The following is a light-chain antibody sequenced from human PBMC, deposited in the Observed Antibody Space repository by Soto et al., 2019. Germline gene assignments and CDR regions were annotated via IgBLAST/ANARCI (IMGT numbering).Light chain of an antibody. CDR3: CSFAGTPYV. CDR2: DVS. J-gene: IGLJ1*01. V-gene: IGLV2-11*01. Sequence: QSVLTQPRSVSGSPGQSLTISCTGTSSDVGGYDYVSWYQQHPGKAPKLIIYDVSKRPSGVPDRFSGSKSGNTASLTISGLQAEDEADYYCCSFAGTPYVFGTGTKLTVL. CDR1: SSDVGGYDY.